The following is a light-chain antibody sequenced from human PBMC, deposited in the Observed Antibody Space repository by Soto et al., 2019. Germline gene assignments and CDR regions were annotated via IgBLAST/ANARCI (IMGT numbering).Light chain of an antibody. Sequence: DIQMTQSPSTLSASVGDRVSITCRASQTINNLMAWYQQKPGQAPKLLFYKASNLETGVQSRFSGSGSGTEFTLTISSLQPDDFATYYCQQYSSYPSLPFXGGTKVDIK. CDR3: QQYSSYPSLP. V-gene: IGKV1-5*03. CDR1: QTINNL. J-gene: IGKJ4*01. CDR2: KAS.